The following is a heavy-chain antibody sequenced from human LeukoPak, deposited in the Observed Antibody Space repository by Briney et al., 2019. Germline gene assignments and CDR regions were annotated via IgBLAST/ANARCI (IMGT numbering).Heavy chain of an antibody. V-gene: IGHV3-43D*04. Sequence: GGSLRLSCAASGFTFDDYAMHWVRQAPGKGLEWVSLISWDNGNTYYADSVKGRFTISRDNSKNSLYLQMKSLRAEDTALYYCAIDRYYYDSSGYYYHYFDYWGQGTLVTVSS. CDR2: ISWDNGNT. J-gene: IGHJ4*02. CDR1: GFTFDDYA. D-gene: IGHD3-22*01. CDR3: AIDRYYYDSSGYYYHYFDY.